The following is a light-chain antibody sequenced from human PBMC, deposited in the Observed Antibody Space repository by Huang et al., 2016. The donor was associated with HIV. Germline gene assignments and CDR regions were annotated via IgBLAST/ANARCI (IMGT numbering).Light chain of an antibody. CDR2: RSS. CDR1: MSVSTN. J-gene: IGKJ4*01. Sequence: EIVMTQSPATLSVSPGQRVTLSCRANMSVSTNLAWYQQRHGQAPRLLIYRSSTRAPGIPARFSGSGSGTDFSLTISSLQSEDFALYYCHQYNNWLLSFGGGTRV. CDR3: HQYNNWLLS. V-gene: IGKV3-15*01.